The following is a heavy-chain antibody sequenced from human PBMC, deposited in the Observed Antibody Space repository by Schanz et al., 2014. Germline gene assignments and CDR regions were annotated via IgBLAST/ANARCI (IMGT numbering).Heavy chain of an antibody. CDR2: ISAYNGNT. J-gene: IGHJ6*02. V-gene: IGHV1-18*01. CDR3: ARDGPYYDCLYGMDV. Sequence: QVQLVQSGAEVKKPGASVKVSCKASGYTFTSYVISWVRQAPGQGLEWVGWISAYNGNTNYAQKLQGRVTMTTDTSTGTAYMELSSLRSDDTAVYYCARDGPYYDCLYGMDVWGQGTTVTVSS. CDR1: GYTFTSYV. D-gene: IGHD3-3*01.